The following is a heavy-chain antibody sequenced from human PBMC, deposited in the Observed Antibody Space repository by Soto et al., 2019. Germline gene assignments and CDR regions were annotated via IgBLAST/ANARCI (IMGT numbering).Heavy chain of an antibody. Sequence: GGSMRLSCAASGFTFSSYAMSWVRQAPGKGLEWVSAISGSGGSTYYADSVKGRFTISRDNSKNTLYLQMNSLRAEDTAVYYCAKGYFDWLLPYGMDFWGRGTTVSVSS. V-gene: IGHV3-23*01. CDR1: GFTFSSYA. J-gene: IGHJ6*02. CDR3: AKGYFDWLLPYGMDF. CDR2: ISGSGGST. D-gene: IGHD3-9*01.